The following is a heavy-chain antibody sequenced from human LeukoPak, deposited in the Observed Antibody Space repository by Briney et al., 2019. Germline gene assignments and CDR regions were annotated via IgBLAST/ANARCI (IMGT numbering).Heavy chain of an antibody. CDR2: IKSDGSST. CDR3: ARGGDSSNWYPGYFDY. Sequence: PGGSLRLSCAASGFTFSNYWMHWVRQAPGKGPVWVSRIKSDGSSTRFADSVQGRFTISRDNGKNTLHLQMNSLRAEDTAVYYCARGGDSSNWYPGYFDYWGQGALVTVSS. V-gene: IGHV3-74*01. CDR1: GFTFSNYW. D-gene: IGHD6-13*01. J-gene: IGHJ4*02.